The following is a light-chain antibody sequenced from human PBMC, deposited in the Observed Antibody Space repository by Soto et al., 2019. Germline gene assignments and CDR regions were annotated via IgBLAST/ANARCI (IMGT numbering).Light chain of an antibody. J-gene: IGKJ1*01. CDR1: QSVSSSY. CDR3: QQYGESSWT. Sequence: EIVLTQSPGTLSLATGERATLSCRASQSVSSSYLAWYQQKRGQAPRLLIYGASSRATGIPDRFSGSGSGTDFTLTISRLEPEDFAVYYCQQYGESSWTFGQGTNVEIK. V-gene: IGKV3-20*01. CDR2: GAS.